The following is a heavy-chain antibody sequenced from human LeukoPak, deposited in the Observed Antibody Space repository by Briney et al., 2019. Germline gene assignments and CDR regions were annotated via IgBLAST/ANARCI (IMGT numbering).Heavy chain of an antibody. V-gene: IGHV4-59*08. Sequence: AESLSLTCALSGGSMSSYYGSWIRQPPGKGLEWIGYIYYTGTTTYSPSLKSRVTFSINTPKNQFSLKLSALTAADTAGFYCERVVYYCDLVSGYYRGFYFNFWGKGALVTVSS. CDR2: IYYTGTT. CDR3: ERVVYYCDLVSGYYRGFYFNF. CDR1: GGSMSSYY. J-gene: IGHJ4*02. D-gene: IGHD3-3*01.